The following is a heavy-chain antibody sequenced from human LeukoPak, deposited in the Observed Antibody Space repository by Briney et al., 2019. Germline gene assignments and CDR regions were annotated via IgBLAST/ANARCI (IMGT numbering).Heavy chain of an antibody. CDR3: ARTFCSRTSCYTSAFEI. CDR1: GGSFSGYY. Sequence: SETLSLTCAVYGGSFSGYYWRWIRHPPLQALYLIGEINHSGNTNYNPSLKSRVTISLDTSKNQFSLKLSPVTAADTAVYYCARTFCSRTSCYTSAFEIWGQGTVVTVSS. J-gene: IGHJ3*02. CDR2: INHSGNT. V-gene: IGHV4-34*01. D-gene: IGHD2-2*02.